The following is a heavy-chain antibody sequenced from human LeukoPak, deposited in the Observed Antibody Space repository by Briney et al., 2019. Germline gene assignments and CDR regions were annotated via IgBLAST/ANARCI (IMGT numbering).Heavy chain of an antibody. Sequence: ASVRDSPMYSVYTFINYGISWVRQAPGQGLEWMGCISAYNGNTNYAQKLHGRVTMTTDTSTITAYMELRSLRSDYTAVYYCARDITTIWFDPWGQGTLVTVSS. J-gene: IGHJ5*02. CDR2: ISAYNGNT. V-gene: IGHV1-18*01. D-gene: IGHD3-22*01. CDR3: ARDITTIWFDP. CDR1: VYTFINYG.